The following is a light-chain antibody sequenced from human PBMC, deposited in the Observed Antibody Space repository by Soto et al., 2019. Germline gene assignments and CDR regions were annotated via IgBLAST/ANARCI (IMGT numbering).Light chain of an antibody. V-gene: IGKV3D-15*01. CDR3: LQYETYWT. J-gene: IGKJ1*01. CDR1: QSVSSN. Sequence: EIVMTQSPATLSVSPGERATLSCRASQSVSSNLAWYQQKPGQAPRLLIYDASNRATGIPARFSGSGSGTEFTLTISSLQPDDFATYYCLQYETYWTFGQGTKVDIK. CDR2: DAS.